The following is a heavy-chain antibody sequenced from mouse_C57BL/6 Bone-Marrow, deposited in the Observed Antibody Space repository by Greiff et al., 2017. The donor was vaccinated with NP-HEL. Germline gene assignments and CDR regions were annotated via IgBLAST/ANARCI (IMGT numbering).Heavy chain of an antibody. Sequence: EVMLVESGGGLVKPGGSLKLSCAASGFTFSSYAMSWVRQTPEKRLEWVATLRAGGGYTYYPDNVKGRFTISRDNAKNNLYRQMSHLKSEDTAMYYCARDPNYYGSTWFAYWGQGTLVTVSA. J-gene: IGHJ3*01. CDR3: ARDPNYYGSTWFAY. V-gene: IGHV5-4*01. D-gene: IGHD1-1*01. CDR1: GFTFSSYA. CDR2: LRAGGGYT.